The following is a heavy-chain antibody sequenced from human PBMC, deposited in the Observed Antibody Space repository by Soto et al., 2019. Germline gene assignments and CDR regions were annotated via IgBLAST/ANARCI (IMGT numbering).Heavy chain of an antibody. CDR2: IYYSGST. CDR3: ARGGNTEAFDI. CDR1: GGSISSYY. Sequence: SLTCTVSGGSISSYYWSWIRQPPGKGLEWIGYIYYSGSTNYKPSLKRRVTISVDTSKNQFSLKLTSVTAADTALYYCARGGNTEAFDIWAQGTMVTVSS. V-gene: IGHV4-59*01. J-gene: IGHJ3*02.